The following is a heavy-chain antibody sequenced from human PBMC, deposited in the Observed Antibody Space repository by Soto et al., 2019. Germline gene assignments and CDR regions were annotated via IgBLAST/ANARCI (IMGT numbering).Heavy chain of an antibody. CDR2: IYYSGST. D-gene: IGHD6-25*01. J-gene: IGHJ6*02. CDR3: ARASGWYYYYYGMDV. V-gene: IGHV4-59*01. Sequence: SETLSLTCTVSGGSISSYYWSWIRQPPGKGLEWIGYIYYSGSTNYNPSLKSRVTISVDTSKNQFSLKLSSVTAADTAVYYCARASGWYYYYYGMDVWGQGTTVTVSS. CDR1: GGSISSYY.